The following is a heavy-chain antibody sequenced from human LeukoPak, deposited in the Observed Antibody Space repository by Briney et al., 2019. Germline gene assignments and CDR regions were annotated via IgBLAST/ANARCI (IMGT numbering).Heavy chain of an antibody. J-gene: IGHJ4*02. Sequence: GGSPRLSCAASGFTFSNYAMSWVRQAPGKGLEWVSAITGSGGNTYYADSVKGRFTISRDNSKNTLYLQMNSLRDEDTAVYYCAKWGDFDVLTGYYAPDFWGQGTLVTVSS. CDR1: GFTFSNYA. CDR2: ITGSGGNT. D-gene: IGHD3-9*01. V-gene: IGHV3-23*01. CDR3: AKWGDFDVLTGYYAPDF.